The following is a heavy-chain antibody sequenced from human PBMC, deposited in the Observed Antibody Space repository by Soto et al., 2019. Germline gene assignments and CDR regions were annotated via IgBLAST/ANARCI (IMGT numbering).Heavy chain of an antibody. CDR2: IKSKTDGGTT. Sequence: GGSLRLSCAASGFTFSNAWMSWVRQAPGKGLEWVGRIKSKTDGGTTDYAAPVKGRFTISRDDSKNTLYLQMNSLKTEDTAVYYCTTDPDCSSTSCFPTNFDYWGQGPRSPSPQ. J-gene: IGHJ4*02. D-gene: IGHD2-2*01. CDR1: GFTFSNAW. CDR3: TTDPDCSSTSCFPTNFDY. V-gene: IGHV3-15*01.